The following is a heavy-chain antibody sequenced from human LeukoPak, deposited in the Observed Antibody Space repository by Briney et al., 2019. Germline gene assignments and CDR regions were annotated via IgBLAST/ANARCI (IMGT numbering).Heavy chain of an antibody. D-gene: IGHD1-26*01. CDR1: GGAISSSNYY. CDR3: ARGGSGSYSVALDAFDI. Sequence: SETLSLTCTVSGGAISSSNYYWSWIRQPAGKGLEWIGRIYTSGSTNYNPSLKSRVTISVDTSKNQFSLKLSSVTAADTAVYYCARGGSGSYSVALDAFDIWGQGTMVTVSS. V-gene: IGHV4-61*02. CDR2: IYTSGST. J-gene: IGHJ3*02.